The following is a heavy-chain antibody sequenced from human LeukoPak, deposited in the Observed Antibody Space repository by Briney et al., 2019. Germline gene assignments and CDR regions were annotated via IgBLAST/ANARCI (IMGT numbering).Heavy chain of an antibody. Sequence: SETLSLTCTVASYSISSGYYWGWIRQSPGKGLEWIASINHSGITYYNPSLKSRVTISVDTSKNQFSLKLTSVTAADTAVYYCGRDRPTGYYDYWGQGILVTVSS. V-gene: IGHV4-38-2*02. D-gene: IGHD3-9*01. J-gene: IGHJ4*02. CDR3: GRDRPTGYYDY. CDR1: SYSISSGYY. CDR2: INHSGIT.